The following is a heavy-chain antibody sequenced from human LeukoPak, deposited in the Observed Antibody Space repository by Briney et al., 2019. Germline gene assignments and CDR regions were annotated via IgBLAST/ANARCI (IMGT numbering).Heavy chain of an antibody. V-gene: IGHV4-39*01. CDR1: GGSISSSSYY. J-gene: IGHJ4*02. CDR2: IYYSGST. CDR3: ARRYGGNLSLDY. Sequence: SETLSLTCTVSGGSISSSSYYWGWIRQPPGKGLEWIGSIYYSGSTYYNPSPKSRVTISVDTSKNQFSLKLSSVTAADTAVYYCARRYGGNLSLDYWGQGTLVTVSS. D-gene: IGHD4/OR15-4a*01.